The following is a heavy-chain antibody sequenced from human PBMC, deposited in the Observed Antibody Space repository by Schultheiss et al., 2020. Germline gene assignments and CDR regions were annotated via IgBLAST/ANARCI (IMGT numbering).Heavy chain of an antibody. CDR2: IAVREDII. CDR1: GFTFKNYG. V-gene: IGHV3-21*01. Sequence: GGSLRLSCAASGFTFKNYGMHWVRQAPGKGLEWVAGIAVREDIILYADSVKGRFTISRDNAKNSLYLQMNSLRAEDTAVYYCARDWTGDYGDYAAALAYWGQGTLVTVSS. D-gene: IGHD4-17*01. CDR3: ARDWTGDYGDYAAALAY. J-gene: IGHJ4*02.